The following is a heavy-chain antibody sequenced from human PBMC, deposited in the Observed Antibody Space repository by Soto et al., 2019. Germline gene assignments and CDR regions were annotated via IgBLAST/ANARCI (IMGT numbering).Heavy chain of an antibody. D-gene: IGHD5-12*01. V-gene: IGHV1-2*02. J-gene: IGHJ6*02. Sequence: ASVKVSCKASGYTFTGYYMHWVRQAPGQGLEWMGWINPNSGGTNYAQKFQGRVTMTRDTSISKAYMELSRLRSDDTAVYYCARLGGYSGYDSDYYYGMDVWGQGTTVTVSS. CDR2: INPNSGGT. CDR1: GYTFTGYY. CDR3: ARLGGYSGYDSDYYYGMDV.